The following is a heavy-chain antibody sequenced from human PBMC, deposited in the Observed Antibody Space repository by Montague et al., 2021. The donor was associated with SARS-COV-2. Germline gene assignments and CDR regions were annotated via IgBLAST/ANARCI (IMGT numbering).Heavy chain of an antibody. V-gene: IGHV3-13*04. CDR2: IGTAGDT. CDR1: GFTFSSYD. J-gene: IGHJ2*01. Sequence: SLRLSCAASGFTFSSYDMHWVRQATGKGLEWVSAIGTAGDTYYPGSVKGRFTITRENAKNYLYLQMNSLRAGDTAVYYCARSLSSYGGNFGFWYFDLWGRGTLVTVSS. CDR3: ARSLSSYGGNFGFWYFDL. D-gene: IGHD4-23*01.